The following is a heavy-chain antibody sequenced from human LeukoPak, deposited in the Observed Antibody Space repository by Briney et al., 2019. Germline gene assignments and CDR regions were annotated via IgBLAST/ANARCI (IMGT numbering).Heavy chain of an antibody. Sequence: GGSLRLSCAASGFTFSSSRMNWVRQAPGKGLEWVSYISSSSSYIYYADSVKGRFTISRESAKNSLYLQMNSLRAEDTAVYYCARVSNCNHQNYFDYCGQGTLVSVSS. CDR1: GFTFSSSR. CDR3: ARVSNCNHQNYFDY. CDR2: ISSSSSYI. J-gene: IGHJ4*02. V-gene: IGHV3-21*01. D-gene: IGHD1-14*01.